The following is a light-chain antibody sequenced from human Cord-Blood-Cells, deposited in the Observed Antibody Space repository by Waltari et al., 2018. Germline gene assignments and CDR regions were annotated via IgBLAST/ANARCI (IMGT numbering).Light chain of an antibody. J-gene: IGKJ2*02. CDR1: QSISSY. CDR3: QQSYSTPRT. Sequence: DIQMTQSPSSLSASVGDRVTITCRESQSISSYLNWYQQKPGKAPKLLIYAASSLQSGVPSMFSGSGSGTDFTLTISSLQPEDFATYYCQQSYSTPRTFGQGTKLEIK. CDR2: AAS. V-gene: IGKV1-39*01.